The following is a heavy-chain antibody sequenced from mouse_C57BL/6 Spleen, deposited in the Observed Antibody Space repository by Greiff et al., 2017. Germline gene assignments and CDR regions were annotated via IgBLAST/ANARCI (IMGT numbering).Heavy chain of an antibody. J-gene: IGHJ2*01. Sequence: EVKLVESGTVLARPGASVKMSCKTSGYTFTSYWMHWVKQRPGQGLEWIGAIYPGNSDTSYNQKFKGKAKLTAVTSASTAYMGLSSLTNEASAVYYCTPIVTTYYFDYWGQGTTLTVSS. V-gene: IGHV1-5*01. CDR2: IYPGNSDT. CDR1: GYTFTSYW. CDR3: TPIVTTYYFDY. D-gene: IGHD2-5*01.